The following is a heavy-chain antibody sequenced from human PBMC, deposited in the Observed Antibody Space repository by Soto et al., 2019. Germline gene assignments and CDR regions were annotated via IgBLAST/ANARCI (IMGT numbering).Heavy chain of an antibody. Sequence: QVQLQESGPGLVKPSVTLSLTCAVSRDSISSSHWWTWVRQPPGKGLEWIGELFHSGSTNYNPSLKSRVTISVDKSKNQFSLRLNSVTAAATAVYYCARKTLRGFDPWGQGSLVTVSS. CDR1: RDSISSSHW. V-gene: IGHV4-4*02. CDR2: LFHSGST. J-gene: IGHJ5*02. CDR3: ARKTLRGFDP.